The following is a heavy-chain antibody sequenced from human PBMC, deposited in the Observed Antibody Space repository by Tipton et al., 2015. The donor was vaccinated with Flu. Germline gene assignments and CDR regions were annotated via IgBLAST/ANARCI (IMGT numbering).Heavy chain of an antibody. Sequence: GSLRLSCAASGFIFSRYAMSWVRQAPGKGLEWVSNIRGSAGRGAGTYYADSVKGRFSISRDNSKNTLYPQMNSLRAEDTAIYYCAKVIPEIVAGLDYWGQGTLVTVSS. CDR1: GFIFSRYA. J-gene: IGHJ4*02. V-gene: IGHV3-23*01. D-gene: IGHD6-19*01. CDR3: AKVIPEIVAGLDY. CDR2: IRGSAGRGAGT.